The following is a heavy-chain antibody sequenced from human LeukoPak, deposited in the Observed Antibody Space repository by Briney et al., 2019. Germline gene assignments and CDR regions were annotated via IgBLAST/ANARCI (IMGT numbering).Heavy chain of an antibody. CDR1: GFTFSSYG. J-gene: IGHJ4*02. Sequence: GGSLRLSCGAPGFTFSSYGMHWVRQAPGKGLEWVAFIRNDGRNKYYADSVKGRFTISRDNSKNTLYLQMNSLRAGDTAVYYCAKGLRKLIVGSTEYYFDYWGQGTLVTVSS. V-gene: IGHV3-30*02. CDR3: AKGLRKLIVGSTEYYFDY. D-gene: IGHD1-26*01. CDR2: IRNDGRNK.